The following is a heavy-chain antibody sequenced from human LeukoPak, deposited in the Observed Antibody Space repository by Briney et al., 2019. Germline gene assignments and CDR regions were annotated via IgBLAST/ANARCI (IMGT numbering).Heavy chain of an antibody. CDR1: GYTFTSYA. D-gene: IGHD6-19*01. J-gene: IGHJ4*02. V-gene: IGHV1-3*01. Sequence: ASVKVSCKASGYTFTSYAMHWVRQAPGQRLEWMGWINAGNGNTKYSQKFQGRVTMTRDTSTSTVYMELSSLRSEGTAVYYCVRARYSSGWGIDYWGQGTLVTVSS. CDR3: VRARYSSGWGIDY. CDR2: INAGNGNT.